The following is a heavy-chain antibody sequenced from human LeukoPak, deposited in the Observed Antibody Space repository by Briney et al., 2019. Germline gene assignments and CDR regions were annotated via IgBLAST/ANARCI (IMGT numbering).Heavy chain of an antibody. CDR2: IHYTGST. CDR1: GGSLSSYY. Sequence: SETLSLTCTVSGGSLSSYYWSWIRQSPGKGLECIGYIHYTGSTNYNPSLKSRVTISVETYKNQFSLRLKSVTAADTAVYYCARGGYYGSGNDFRFDPWGQGTLVTVSS. J-gene: IGHJ5*02. D-gene: IGHD3-10*01. CDR3: ARGGYYGSGNDFRFDP. V-gene: IGHV4-59*01.